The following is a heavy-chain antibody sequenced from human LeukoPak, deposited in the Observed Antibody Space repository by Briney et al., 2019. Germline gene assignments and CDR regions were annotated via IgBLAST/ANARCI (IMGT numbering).Heavy chain of an antibody. V-gene: IGHV3-21*01. CDR2: IGSSSSYI. CDR1: GFTFSSYS. J-gene: IGHJ4*02. CDR3: ASSGSYRFDY. Sequence: GGSLGLSCAASGFTFSSYSMNWVRQAPGKGLEWVSSIGSSSSYIYYADSVKGRFTISRDNAKNSLYLQMNSLRAEDTAVYYCASSGSYRFDYWGQGTLVTVSS. D-gene: IGHD1-26*01.